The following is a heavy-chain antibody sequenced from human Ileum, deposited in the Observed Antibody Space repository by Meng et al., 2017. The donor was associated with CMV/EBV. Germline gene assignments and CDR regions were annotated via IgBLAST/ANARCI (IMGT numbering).Heavy chain of an antibody. D-gene: IGHD5-18*01. CDR1: GFTLGDYW. J-gene: IGHJ6*02. CDR2: IKQDGSKK. V-gene: IGHV3-7*01. CDR3: AGQRGYSPGSHYSYAMDV. Sequence: GGSLRLSCAAAGFTLGDYWMSWVRQAPGKGMEWVADIKQDGSKKYYAASVKGRFTISRDNAKRSLYLQMNSLRAEDTAVYYCAGQRGYSPGSHYSYAMDVWGQGTTVTVSS.